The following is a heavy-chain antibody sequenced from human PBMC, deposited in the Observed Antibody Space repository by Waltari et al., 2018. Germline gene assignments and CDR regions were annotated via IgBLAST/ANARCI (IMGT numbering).Heavy chain of an antibody. J-gene: IGHJ4*02. CDR2: ISSSGSTI. Sequence: QVQLVESGGGLVKPGGSLSLSCAAPGFTFSDYYLSWIRQAPGKGLEWVSYISSSGSTIYYADSLKGRFTISRDNAKNSLYLQMNSLRAEDTAVYYCARAEQQLYFDYWGQGTLVTVSS. D-gene: IGHD6-13*01. CDR3: ARAEQQLYFDY. V-gene: IGHV3-11*01. CDR1: GFTFSDYY.